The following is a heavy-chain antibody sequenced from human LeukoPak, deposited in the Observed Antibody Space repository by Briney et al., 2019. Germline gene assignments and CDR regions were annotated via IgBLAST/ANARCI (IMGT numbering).Heavy chain of an antibody. CDR1: GYTFTGYY. V-gene: IGHV1-2*02. D-gene: IGHD3-22*01. CDR3: AADRSYYYDSSGYFGY. Sequence: ASVKVSCKASGYTFTGYYMHWVRQAPGQGLEWMGWINPNSGGTNYAQKFQGRVTMTRDTSISTAYMELSRLRSEDTAVYYCAADRSYYYDSSGYFGYWGRGTLVTVSS. CDR2: INPNSGGT. J-gene: IGHJ4*02.